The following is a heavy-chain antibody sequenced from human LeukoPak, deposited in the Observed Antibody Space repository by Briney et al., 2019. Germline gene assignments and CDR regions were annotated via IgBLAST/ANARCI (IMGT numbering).Heavy chain of an antibody. Sequence: GGSLRLSCAASGFSFSSYAMHWVRQAPGKGLEWVAVISYDGSNEHYADSVKGRFTISRDNSKNTLYLQMNSLRAEDTAVYYCAKDQGVLWFGEAYYFDYWGQGTLVTVSS. D-gene: IGHD3-10*01. CDR2: ISYDGSNE. V-gene: IGHV3-30-3*01. CDR1: GFSFSSYA. CDR3: AKDQGVLWFGEAYYFDY. J-gene: IGHJ4*02.